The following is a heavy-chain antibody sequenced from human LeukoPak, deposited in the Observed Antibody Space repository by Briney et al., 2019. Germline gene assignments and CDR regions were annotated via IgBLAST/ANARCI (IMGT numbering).Heavy chain of an antibody. Sequence: GGSLRLSCAASGFVFSSYGMHWVRQAPGKGLEFVAAISSNGGTTYHADSVEGRFAISRDNSKNTLFLQMTFLRIEDTAVYYCVRDPAAYYYDSTFDYWGQGTLVTVSA. CDR2: ISSNGGTT. CDR1: GFVFSSYG. D-gene: IGHD3-22*01. J-gene: IGHJ4*02. V-gene: IGHV3-64D*09. CDR3: VRDPAAYYYDSTFDY.